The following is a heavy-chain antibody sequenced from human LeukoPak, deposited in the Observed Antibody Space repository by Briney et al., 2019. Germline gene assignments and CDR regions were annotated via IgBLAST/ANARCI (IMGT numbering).Heavy chain of an antibody. V-gene: IGHV3-72*01. CDR1: GFTFSDYY. J-gene: IGHJ4*02. D-gene: IGHD2-15*01. CDR2: TRDKAHSYTS. Sequence: GGSLRLSCTASGFTFSDYYMDWVRRAPGKGLEWVGRTRDKAHSYTSEYGASVKGRFTISRDDSKNSLYLQMNSLKTEDTAVYYCARGYCSGGACYSGFHWGQGTLLTVSS. CDR3: ARGYCSGGACYSGFH.